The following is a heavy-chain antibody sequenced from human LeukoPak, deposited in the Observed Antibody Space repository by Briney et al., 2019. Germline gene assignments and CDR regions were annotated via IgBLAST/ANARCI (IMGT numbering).Heavy chain of an antibody. D-gene: IGHD6-19*01. CDR3: AKDSVRSGGWFYFDN. J-gene: IGHJ4*02. CDR2: ISASGSNT. CDR1: GFTFSSLD. V-gene: IGHV3-23*01. Sequence: GGSLRLSCAASGFTFSSLDMAWVRQAPGKGLEWDSGISASGSNTFYADSVKGRFTISRDNSKNTLYLQMSSLRVEDTAIYYCAKDSVRSGGWFYFDNWGQGTLVSVSS.